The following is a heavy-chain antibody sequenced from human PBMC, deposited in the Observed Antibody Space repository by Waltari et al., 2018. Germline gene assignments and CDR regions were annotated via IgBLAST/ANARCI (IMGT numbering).Heavy chain of an antibody. V-gene: IGHV4-39*01. CDR1: GGSIDTPKHY. CDR3: ATYIGASVGTAAFDV. J-gene: IGHJ3*01. CDR2: ISYAGTT. Sequence: QLQLQESGPGPVKPSETLSLNCSVSGGSIDTPKHYWSWIRQPPGQGLGWIGTISYAGTTYTNPSLRSRLTMSRDTSKNQLSLTLGSTTAADTAVYYCATYIGASVGTAAFDVWGQGTMVTVSS. D-gene: IGHD5-12*01.